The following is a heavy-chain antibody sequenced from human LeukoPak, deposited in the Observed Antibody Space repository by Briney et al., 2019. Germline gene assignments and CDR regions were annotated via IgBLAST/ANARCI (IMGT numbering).Heavy chain of an antibody. D-gene: IGHD3-22*01. V-gene: IGHV4-59*01. J-gene: IGHJ4*02. CDR3: PRVIEGYYYDSSGYLV. CDR1: GGAISN. CDR2: IYYSGST. Sequence: PSETLSLTCTVSGGAISNWSWIRQPPGKGLEWIGYIYYSGSTNYNPSLKSRVTMSADTSKNQFSLKLNSVTAADTAVYYCPRVIEGYYYDSSGYLVWGQGTLVTVSS.